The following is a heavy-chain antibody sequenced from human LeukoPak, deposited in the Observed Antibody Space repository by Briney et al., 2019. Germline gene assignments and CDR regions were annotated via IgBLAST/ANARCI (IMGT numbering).Heavy chain of an antibody. Sequence: SETLSLTGTVSGGSISTYCWSWIRQPPGKGLEWIGYIYYSGSTNYNPSLKSRVTTSVDTSKNQFSLKLSSVTAADTAVYYCARDTGTVVDYWGQGTLVTVSS. CDR1: GGSISTYC. CDR3: ARDTGTVVDY. D-gene: IGHD4-23*01. J-gene: IGHJ4*02. V-gene: IGHV4-59*01. CDR2: IYYSGST.